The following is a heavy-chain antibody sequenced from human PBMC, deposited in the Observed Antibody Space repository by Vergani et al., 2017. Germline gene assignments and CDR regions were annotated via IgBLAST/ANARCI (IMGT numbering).Heavy chain of an antibody. J-gene: IGHJ4*02. Sequence: QVQLVESGGGVVQPGRSLRLSCAASGFTFSSYAMHWVRQAPGKGLEWVAVISYDGSNKYYADSVKGRFTISRDNSKNTLYLQMNSLRAEDTAVYYCARLAPGDYFDYWGQGTLVTVSS. CDR1: GFTFSSYA. CDR2: ISYDGSNK. CDR3: ARLAPGDYFDY. D-gene: IGHD3-10*01. V-gene: IGHV3-30-3*01.